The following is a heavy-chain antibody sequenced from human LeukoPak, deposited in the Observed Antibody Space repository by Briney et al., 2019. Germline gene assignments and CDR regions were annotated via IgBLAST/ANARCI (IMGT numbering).Heavy chain of an antibody. CDR1: GVPISSYY. CDR2: IFYSGVT. V-gene: IGHV4-59*07. CDR3: ARGAAAGDY. D-gene: IGHD6-13*01. Sequence: TPSDTLSLPCTLSGVPISSYYWSWIRQPPGEGLEWIGYIFYSGVTNYNPSLKSRVTISVDTSKNQFSLKLSSVTAADTAVYYCARGAAAGDYWGQGTLVTVSS. J-gene: IGHJ4*02.